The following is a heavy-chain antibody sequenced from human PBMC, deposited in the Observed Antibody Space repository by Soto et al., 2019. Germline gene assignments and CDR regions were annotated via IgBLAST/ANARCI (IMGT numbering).Heavy chain of an antibody. Sequence: QVQLVQSGAEEKKPGASVKVSCKASGYTFTGYAMHWVRQAPGQRLEWMGGINAGNGNTKYSRKFQGRVTLTRDTSASTAYMELSSLRSEDTAVYYGARAVAVAADFDYWGQGTLVTVSS. CDR3: ARAVAVAADFDY. V-gene: IGHV1-3*05. J-gene: IGHJ4*02. D-gene: IGHD6-19*01. CDR2: INAGNGNT. CDR1: GYTFTGYA.